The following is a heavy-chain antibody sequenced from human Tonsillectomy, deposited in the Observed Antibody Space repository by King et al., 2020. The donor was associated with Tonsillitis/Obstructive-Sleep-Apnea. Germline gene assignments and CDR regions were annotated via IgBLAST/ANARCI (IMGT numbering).Heavy chain of an antibody. V-gene: IGHV3-30*01. CDR2: ISTDGTTE. CDR1: GFTFRSYT. CDR3: ATSPNDHGVGGAFDI. D-gene: IGHD3-16*01. J-gene: IGHJ3*02. Sequence: VQLVESGGGVVQPGRSLRLSCAASGFTFRSYTMHWVRQAPGKGLDGVAVISTDGTTEFSAASVKGRFTISRDNSRNTLYLQMNNLRAEDTAFYFCATSPNDHGVGGAFDIWGQGTMVTVSS.